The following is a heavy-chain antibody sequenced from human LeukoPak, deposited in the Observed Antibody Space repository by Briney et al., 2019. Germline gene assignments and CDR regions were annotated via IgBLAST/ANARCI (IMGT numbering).Heavy chain of an antibody. CDR3: ARGSAAGLAY. CDR1: GFTFSSYE. D-gene: IGHD6-13*01. Sequence: GSLRLSCAASGFTFSSYEMNWVRQAPGKGLEWIGEIDRSGSTNYNPSLKSRLTISVDTSKNQFSLKLSSVTAADTAVYYSARGSAAGLAYWGQGTLVTVSS. J-gene: IGHJ4*02. CDR2: IDRSGST. V-gene: IGHV4-34*01.